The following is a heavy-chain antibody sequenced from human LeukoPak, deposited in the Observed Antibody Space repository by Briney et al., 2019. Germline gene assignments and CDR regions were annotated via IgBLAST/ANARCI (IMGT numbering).Heavy chain of an antibody. V-gene: IGHV3-7*01. Sequence: GSLKLSCAASGFTLSSYWMSWVRQAPGKGLEWVANIKQDGSEKYYVDSVKGRFTISKDNAKNSLYLQMNSLRAEDTAVYYCARDLSRSFSMIRGLIQHREFDFWGRGTLVTVSS. D-gene: IGHD3-10*01. CDR1: GFTLSSYW. CDR2: IKQDGSEK. CDR3: ARDLSRSFSMIRGLIQHREFDF. J-gene: IGHJ4*02.